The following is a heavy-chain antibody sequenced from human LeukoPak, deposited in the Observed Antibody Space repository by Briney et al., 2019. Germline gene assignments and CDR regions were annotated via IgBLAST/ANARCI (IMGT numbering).Heavy chain of an antibody. Sequence: SVKVSCKASGGTFNSYAISWVRQAPGQGLEWVGGIIPIFGTANYAQKFQGRVTITTDESTSTAYMELSSLRSEDTAVYYCARVHTRRGYSYGPADYWGQGTLVTLSS. CDR3: ARVHTRRGYSYGPADY. V-gene: IGHV1-69*05. D-gene: IGHD5-18*01. J-gene: IGHJ4*02. CDR2: IIPIFGTA. CDR1: GGTFNSYA.